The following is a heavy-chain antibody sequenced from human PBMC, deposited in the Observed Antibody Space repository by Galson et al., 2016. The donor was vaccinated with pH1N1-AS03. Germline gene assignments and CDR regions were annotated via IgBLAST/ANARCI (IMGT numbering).Heavy chain of an antibody. CDR1: GYSFSSYG. J-gene: IGHJ4*02. V-gene: IGHV1-18*01. Sequence: SVKVSCKASGYSFSSYGFAWVRRAPGQGLEWMGWISTYNPNADYAQKFQGRVTMTSDTHTNTAYMELSSLRSEDTAMYYCTRDSLGGYSWNPVQFGFWGQGTLVSVSS. CDR2: ISTYNPNA. D-gene: IGHD1-26*01. CDR3: TRDSLGGYSWNPVQFGF.